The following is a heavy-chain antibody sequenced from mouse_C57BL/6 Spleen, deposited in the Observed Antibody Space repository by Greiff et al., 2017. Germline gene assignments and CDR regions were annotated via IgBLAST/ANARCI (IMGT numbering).Heavy chain of an antibody. V-gene: IGHV1-9*01. D-gene: IGHD2-3*01. CDR1: GYTFTGYW. CDR2: ILPGSGST. J-gene: IGHJ4*01. Sequence: QVQLQQSGAELMKPGASVKLSCKATGYTFTGYWIEWVKQRPGHGLEWIGEILPGSGSTNYNEQFKGKATFTADTSSNTAYLQLSSLTTEDSAIYYGARSREGLLLYYAMDYWGQGTSVTVSS. CDR3: ARSREGLLLYYAMDY.